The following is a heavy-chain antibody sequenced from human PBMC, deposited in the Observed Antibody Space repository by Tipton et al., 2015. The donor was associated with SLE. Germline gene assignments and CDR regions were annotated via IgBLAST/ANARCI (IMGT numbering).Heavy chain of an antibody. J-gene: IGHJ4*02. Sequence: LRLSCAFYGGSFSVYYWTWIRQPPGRGLEWIGEINHSGSTNYNPSLKSRVTISVDKSKNQFSLRLNSLTDADTAMYFCARGKSSRFCDGGVYFDHWGQGSLVTVSS. V-gene: IGHV4-34*01. CDR1: GGSFSVYY. CDR3: ARGKSSRFCDGGVYFDH. CDR2: INHSGST. D-gene: IGHD6-13*01.